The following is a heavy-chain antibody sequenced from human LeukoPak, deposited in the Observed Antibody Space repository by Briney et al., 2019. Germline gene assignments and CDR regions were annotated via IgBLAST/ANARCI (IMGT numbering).Heavy chain of an antibody. CDR1: GFTFSTYD. V-gene: IGHV3-64*02. Sequence: GGSLRLSCAASGFTFSTYDMHWVRQAPGKGLEYVSGITRKGDSTYYADSVKGRFTISRDNSKNTLYLQMGGLRAEDMAVYYCARQAAGVVYWGQGTLVTVSS. CDR3: ARQAAGVVY. D-gene: IGHD6-13*01. CDR2: ITRKGDST. J-gene: IGHJ4*02.